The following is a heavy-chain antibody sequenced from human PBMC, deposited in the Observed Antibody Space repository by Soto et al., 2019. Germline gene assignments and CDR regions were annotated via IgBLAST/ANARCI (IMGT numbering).Heavy chain of an antibody. CDR1: GFSFSISP. D-gene: IGHD7-27*01. V-gene: IGHV3-30-3*01. Sequence: QVQLVESGGGVVQPGRSLRLSCAASGFSFSISPMHWVRQAPGKGPEWVSLISYDGTNKFYADSVKGRFTISRDNSKRTRYLQVDSLRPAEAAVYYCARDPKTSGGQHWAFNYFDSWGQGTLVTVSS. CDR2: ISYDGTNK. J-gene: IGHJ4*02. CDR3: ARDPKTSGGQHWAFNYFDS.